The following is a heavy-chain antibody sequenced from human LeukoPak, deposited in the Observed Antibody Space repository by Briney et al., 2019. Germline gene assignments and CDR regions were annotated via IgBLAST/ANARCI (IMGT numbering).Heavy chain of an antibody. J-gene: IGHJ4*02. V-gene: IGHV3-53*01. D-gene: IGHD4-17*01. CDR3: AKDLYGDYGGIDY. Sequence: GGSLRLSCAASGFTVSSNYMSWVRQAPGKGLEWVSVIYSGGSTYYADSVKGRFTISRDNSKNTVYLQMNSLRAEDTAIYYCAKDLYGDYGGIDYWGQGTLVTVSS. CDR1: GFTVSSNY. CDR2: IYSGGST.